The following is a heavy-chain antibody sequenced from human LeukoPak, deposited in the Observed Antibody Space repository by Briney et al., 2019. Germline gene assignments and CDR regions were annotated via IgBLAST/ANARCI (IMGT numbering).Heavy chain of an antibody. CDR1: GFTFSSYA. CDR3: AKGPRLQYFDY. V-gene: IGHV3-9*01. CDR2: ISWNSGSI. D-gene: IGHD4-11*01. J-gene: IGHJ4*02. Sequence: PGGSLRLSCAASGFTFSSYAMPWVRQAPGKGLEWVSGISWNSGSIGYADSVKGRFTISRDNAKNSLYLQMNSLRAEDTALYYCAKGPRLQYFDYWGQGTLVTVSS.